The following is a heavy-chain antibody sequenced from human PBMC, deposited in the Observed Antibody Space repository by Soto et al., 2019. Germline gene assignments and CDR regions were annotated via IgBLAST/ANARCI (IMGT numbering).Heavy chain of an antibody. Sequence: QVQLVQSGAEVKKPGSSVKVSCKAPGGTFSSYAISWVRQAPGQGLEWMGGIIPIFGTAKYAQKFQGRVTITADESTSTGYMELSSLRSEDTAVYXCARSQGGSSSLDIYYYYYYGMDVWGQGTTVTVSS. D-gene: IGHD2-15*01. CDR1: GGTFSSYA. CDR3: ARSQGGSSSLDIYYYYYYGMDV. J-gene: IGHJ6*02. CDR2: IIPIFGTA. V-gene: IGHV1-69*01.